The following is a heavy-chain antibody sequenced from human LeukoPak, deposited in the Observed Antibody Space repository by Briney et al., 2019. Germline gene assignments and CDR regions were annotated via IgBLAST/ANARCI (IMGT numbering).Heavy chain of an antibody. Sequence: GGSLSLSCATSGFTVSNKYMTWVRQAPGKGLEWVSVIYSDDSTYYADSVRGRFTISRDNTKNTLYLQMNSLRAEDTAVYYCARVQGSGLFRWYWGQGTLVTVSS. D-gene: IGHD2-15*01. CDR2: IYSDDST. J-gene: IGHJ4*02. V-gene: IGHV3-66*01. CDR1: GFTVSNKY. CDR3: ARVQGSGLFRWY.